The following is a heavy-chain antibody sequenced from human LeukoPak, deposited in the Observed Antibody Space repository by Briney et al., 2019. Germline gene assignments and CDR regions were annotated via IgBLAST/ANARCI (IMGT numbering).Heavy chain of an antibody. CDR3: ARSPIMITFGGVDYDY. Sequence: ASVKVSCKASGYTFTGYYMHWVRQAPGQGLERMGWINPNSGGANYAQKFQGRVTMTRDTSISTAYMELSRLRSDDTAVYYCARSPIMITFGGVDYDYWGQGTLVTVSS. D-gene: IGHD3-16*01. V-gene: IGHV1-2*02. CDR1: GYTFTGYY. J-gene: IGHJ4*02. CDR2: INPNSGGA.